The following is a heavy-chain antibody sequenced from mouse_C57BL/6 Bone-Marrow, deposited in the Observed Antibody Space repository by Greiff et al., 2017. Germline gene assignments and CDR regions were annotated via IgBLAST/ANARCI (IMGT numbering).Heavy chain of an antibody. CDR2: IHPSDSDT. Sequence: QVHVKQPGAELVKPGASVKVSCKASGYTFTSYWMHWVKQRPGQGLEWIGRIHPSDSDTNYNQKFKGKATLTVDKSSSTAYMQLSSLTSEDSAVYYCAIEEYYYGSRDYFDYWGQGTTLTVSS. V-gene: IGHV1-74*01. D-gene: IGHD1-1*01. J-gene: IGHJ2*01. CDR3: AIEEYYYGSRDYFDY. CDR1: GYTFTSYW.